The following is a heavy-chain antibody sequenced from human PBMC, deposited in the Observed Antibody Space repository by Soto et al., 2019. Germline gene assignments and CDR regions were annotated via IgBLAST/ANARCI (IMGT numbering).Heavy chain of an antibody. Sequence: ASVKVSCKTSGYTFTGYYLHWVRQAPGRGLEWMGWINPNTGGANYAQKFQGRVTMTRDTSISTAYMELTSLRSDDTAVYYCARGTSSPPENWGQGTLVTVSS. V-gene: IGHV1-2*02. CDR2: INPNTGGA. CDR3: ARGTSSPPEN. D-gene: IGHD2-2*01. J-gene: IGHJ4*02. CDR1: GYTFTGYY.